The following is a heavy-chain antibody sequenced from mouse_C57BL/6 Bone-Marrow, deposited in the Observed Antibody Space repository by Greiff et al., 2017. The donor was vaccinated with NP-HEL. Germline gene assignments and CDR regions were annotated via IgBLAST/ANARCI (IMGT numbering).Heavy chain of an antibody. CDR1: GFTFSDAW. J-gene: IGHJ1*03. CDR3: ARQRALITTWYFDV. D-gene: IGHD1-1*01. CDR2: IRNKANNHAT. V-gene: IGHV6-6*01. Sequence: EVKLVESGGGLVQPGGSMKLSCAASGFTFSDAWMDWVRQSPEKGLEWVAEIRNKANNHATYYAESVNGRFTISRDDSKSSVYLQMNSLRAEDTGIYYGARQRALITTWYFDVWGTGTTVTVSS.